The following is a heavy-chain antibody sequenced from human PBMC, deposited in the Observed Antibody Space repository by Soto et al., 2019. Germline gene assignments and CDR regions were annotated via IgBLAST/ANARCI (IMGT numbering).Heavy chain of an antibody. CDR2: INHSGSS. CDR1: GGSFSGYY. D-gene: IGHD3-10*01. CDR3: ARGGEGLGSYYYSIGV. Sequence: QVQLQQWGAGLLKPSETLSLTCAVYGGSFSGYYWSWIRQPPGKGLEWIGEINHSGSSNTNPSLESLVTISVDTSKKQFSLKLSSRTDAGTAVHYCARGGEGLGSYYYSIGVWGNRTTVTVSS. V-gene: IGHV4-34*01. J-gene: IGHJ6*04.